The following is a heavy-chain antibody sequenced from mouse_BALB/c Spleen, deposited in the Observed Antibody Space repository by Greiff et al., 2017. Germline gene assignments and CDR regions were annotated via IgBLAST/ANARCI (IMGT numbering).Heavy chain of an antibody. J-gene: IGHJ2*01. CDR2: IDPSDSET. D-gene: IGHD4-1*01. CDR1: GYTFTSYW. Sequence: VQLQQPGAELVKPGAPVKLSCKASGYTFTSYWMNWVKQRPGRGLEWIGRIDPSDSETHYNQKFKDKATLTVDKSSSTAYIQLSSLTSEDSAVYYCARQSGRYFDYWGQGTTLTVSS. CDR3: ARQSGRYFDY. V-gene: IGHV1-69*02.